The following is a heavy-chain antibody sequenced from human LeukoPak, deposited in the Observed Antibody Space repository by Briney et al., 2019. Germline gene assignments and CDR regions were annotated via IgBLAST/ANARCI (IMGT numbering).Heavy chain of an antibody. V-gene: IGHV3-30*04. CDR3: ARGAYYGDYVGAFDI. CDR1: GFTSSTYA. J-gene: IGHJ3*02. CDR2: ISYDGSNK. Sequence: GGSLRLSCAASGFTSSTYAMHWVRQAPGKGLEWVAVISYDGSNKYYADSVKGRFTISRDNSKNTLYLQMNSLRAEDTAVYFCARGAYYGDYVGAFDIWGQGTLVTVSS. D-gene: IGHD4-17*01.